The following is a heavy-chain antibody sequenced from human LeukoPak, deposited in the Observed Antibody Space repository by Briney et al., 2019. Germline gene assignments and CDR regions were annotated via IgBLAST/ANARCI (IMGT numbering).Heavy chain of an antibody. CDR1: GGSFSGYY. V-gene: IGHV4-59*01. J-gene: IGHJ6*04. CDR2: IYYTGST. CDR3: ARQVRPDV. Sequence: SETLSLTCAVYGGSFSGYYWSWIRQPPGKGLEWIGYIYYTGSTNYNPSLKSRVTISLDTSKNQFSLRLTSVTAADTAVYYCARQVRPDVWGKGTTVTVSS.